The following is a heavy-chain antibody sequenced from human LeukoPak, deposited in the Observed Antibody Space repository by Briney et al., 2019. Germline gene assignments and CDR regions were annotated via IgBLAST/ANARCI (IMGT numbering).Heavy chain of an antibody. Sequence: GGSLRLSCAASGFTVSNNYMSWVRQAPGKGLEWVSVIYTGVSTYYADSVKGRFAISRDNSKNTLYLQMNSLRAEDTGVYYCAXXRPHPXXXXWGKGXTXTVX. V-gene: IGHV3-53*01. CDR2: IYTGVST. D-gene: IGHD6-6*01. J-gene: IGHJ6*03. CDR3: AXXRPHPXXXX. CDR1: GFTVSNNY.